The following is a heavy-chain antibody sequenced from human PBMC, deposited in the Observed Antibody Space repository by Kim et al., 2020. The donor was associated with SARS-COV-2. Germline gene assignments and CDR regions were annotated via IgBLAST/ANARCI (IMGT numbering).Heavy chain of an antibody. CDR1: GFTVSANY. Sequence: GGSLRLSCAASGFTVSANYMSWVRQAPGKGLEWVSVLYGDGSTYYADSVKGRSTISRDNSKNTLYLQMSSLRAEDTAVYWCAKGWSSDGGDYWGQGTLVTISS. CDR2: LYGDGST. J-gene: IGHJ4*02. V-gene: IGHV3-53*01. CDR3: AKGWSSDGGDY. D-gene: IGHD6-19*01.